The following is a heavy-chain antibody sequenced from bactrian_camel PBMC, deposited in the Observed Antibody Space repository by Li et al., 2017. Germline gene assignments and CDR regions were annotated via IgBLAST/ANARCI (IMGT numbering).Heavy chain of an antibody. CDR2: LHAASGST. J-gene: IGHJ4*01. CDR1: GISSSTMC. V-gene: IGHV3S53*01. D-gene: IGHD1*01. Sequence: HVQLVESGGGSVQAGGSLRLSCAAFGISSSTMCMGWFRQAPGKEREGVAALHAASGSTRYADFVQGRFTISQDNVKNTVYLQMNSLKPGDTAMYYCAADEFVESRGCADPDEQDSWGPG. CDR3: AADEFVESRGCADPDEQDS.